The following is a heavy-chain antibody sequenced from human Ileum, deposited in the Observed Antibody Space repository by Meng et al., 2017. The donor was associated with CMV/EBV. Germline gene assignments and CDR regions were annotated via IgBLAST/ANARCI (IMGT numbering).Heavy chain of an antibody. V-gene: IGHV1-18*01. D-gene: IGHD2-2*01. CDR2: ISAYNGDT. J-gene: IGHJ5*02. CDR3: ARDLQYCGSTSCYDDCFDP. CDR1: FTDDG. Sequence: FTDDGIRWVRQAPGQGLEWMGWISAYNGDTNYARNLRGRVTMTTDTSTTTAYMELRSLRSDDTAVYYCARDLQYCGSTSCYDDCFDPWGQGTLVTVSS.